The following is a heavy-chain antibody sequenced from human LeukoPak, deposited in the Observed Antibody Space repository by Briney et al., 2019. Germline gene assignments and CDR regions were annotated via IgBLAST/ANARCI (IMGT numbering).Heavy chain of an antibody. CDR1: GYRFTTYY. D-gene: IGHD1-26*01. CDR3: ARSGVRGATYPDAFDI. J-gene: IGHJ3*02. CDR2: INPSGGST. V-gene: IGHV1-46*01. Sequence: ASVKISCKASGYRFTTYYMHWVRQAPGQGLEWMGIINPSGGSTSNTQKFQGRVTITRDTSTYTVYMELSSLRSEDTAVYYCARSGVRGATYPDAFDIWGQGTVVIISS.